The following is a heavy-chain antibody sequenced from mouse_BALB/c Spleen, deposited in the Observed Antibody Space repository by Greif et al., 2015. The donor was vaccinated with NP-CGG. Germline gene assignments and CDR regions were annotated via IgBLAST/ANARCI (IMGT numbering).Heavy chain of an antibody. V-gene: IGHV5-6-5*01. D-gene: IGHD2-10*02. Sequence: EVQVVESGGGLVKPGGSLKLSCAASGFTFSSYAMSWVRQTPEKRLEWVASISSGGSTYYPDSVKGRFTISRDNARNVLYLQMSSLRSEDTAMYYCARLYGNYDYAMDYWGQGTSVTVSS. CDR3: ARLYGNYDYAMDY. CDR2: ISSGGST. J-gene: IGHJ4*01. CDR1: GFTFSSYA.